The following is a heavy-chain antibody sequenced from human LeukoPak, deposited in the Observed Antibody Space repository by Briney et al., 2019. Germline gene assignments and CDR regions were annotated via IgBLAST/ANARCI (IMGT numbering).Heavy chain of an antibody. D-gene: IGHD3-3*01. Sequence: GGSCYPPVQPLDSPSVATGCTGSAKLQGRGWCGSHVKSDGSNTNYADSVKGRFTISRDNAKNTLHLQMNSLRAEDTAVYYCARGGYYGSGRYYFDSWGQGTLVTVSS. V-gene: IGHV3-74*01. J-gene: IGHJ4*02. CDR2: KSDGSNT. CDR1: DSPSVATG. CDR3: ARGGYYGSGRYYFDS.